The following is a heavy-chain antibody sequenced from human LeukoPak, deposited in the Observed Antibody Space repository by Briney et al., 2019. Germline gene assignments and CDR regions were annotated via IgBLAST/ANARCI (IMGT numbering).Heavy chain of an antibody. CDR2: IYTSGST. V-gene: IGHV4-4*07. J-gene: IGHJ6*02. Sequence: SETLSLTCTVSGGSISSYYWGWIRQPAGKGLEWIGRIYTSGSTNYNPSLKSRVTMSVDTSKNQFSLKLSSVTAADTAVYYCARGGTAMVNYYYYGMDVWGQGTTVTVSS. D-gene: IGHD5-18*01. CDR1: GGSISSYY. CDR3: ARGGTAMVNYYYYGMDV.